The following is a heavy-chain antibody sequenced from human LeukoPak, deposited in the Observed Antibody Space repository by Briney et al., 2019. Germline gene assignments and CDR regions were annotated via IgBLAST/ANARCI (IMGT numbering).Heavy chain of an antibody. CDR2: IFYSGST. CDR1: GGSISSYY. J-gene: IGHJ6*03. V-gene: IGHV4-59*01. CDR3: ARAPLLWFGELGIYYYYYMDV. D-gene: IGHD3-10*01. Sequence: SETLSLTCTVSGGSISSYYWSWIRQPPGKGLEWIGYIFYSGSTNYNPSLKSRVTISVDTSKNQFSLKLSSVTAADTAVYYCARAPLLWFGELGIYYYYYMDVWGKGTTVTVSS.